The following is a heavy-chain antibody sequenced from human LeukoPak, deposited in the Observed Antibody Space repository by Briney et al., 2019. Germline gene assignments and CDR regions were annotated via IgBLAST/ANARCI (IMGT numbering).Heavy chain of an antibody. Sequence: GGSLRHSCAASGFTFSSYAMHWVRQAPGKGLEWVAVISYDGSNKYYADSVKGRFTISRDNSKNTLYLQMNSLRAEDTAVYYCARGDSASGATVATPFGYWGQGTLVTVSS. CDR1: GFTFSSYA. V-gene: IGHV3-30*04. CDR2: ISYDGSNK. CDR3: ARGDSASGATVATPFGY. D-gene: IGHD4-23*01. J-gene: IGHJ4*02.